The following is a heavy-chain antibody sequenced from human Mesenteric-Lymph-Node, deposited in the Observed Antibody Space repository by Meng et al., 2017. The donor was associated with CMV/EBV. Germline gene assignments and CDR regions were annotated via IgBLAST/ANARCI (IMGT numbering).Heavy chain of an antibody. CDR2: INPSGGST. CDR3: ASQVPAAADYFDY. Sequence: ASVKVSCKASGYTFTSYGISWVRQAPGQGLEWMGIINPSGGSTSYAQKFQGRVTMTRDTSTSTVYMELSSLRSEDTAVYYCASQVPAAADYFDYWGQGTLVTVSS. CDR1: GYTFTSYG. V-gene: IGHV1-46*01. D-gene: IGHD2-2*01. J-gene: IGHJ4*02.